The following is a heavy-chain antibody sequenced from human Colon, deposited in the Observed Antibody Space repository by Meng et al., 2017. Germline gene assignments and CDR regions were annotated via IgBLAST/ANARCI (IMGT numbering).Heavy chain of an antibody. CDR2: IYHIGST. CDR3: ARENDSGNSYDH. D-gene: IGHD3-10*01. CDR1: GTSISRSNW. V-gene: IGHV4-4*02. J-gene: IGHJ4*02. Sequence: LQESGPGLVKPSGTLSLICAVSGTSISRSNWWTWVCQAPGKGLEWIGEIYHIGSTNYNPSLKSRVTILVDESKNEFSLKLTSVTAADTAVYYCARENDSGNSYDHWGRGTLVTVSS.